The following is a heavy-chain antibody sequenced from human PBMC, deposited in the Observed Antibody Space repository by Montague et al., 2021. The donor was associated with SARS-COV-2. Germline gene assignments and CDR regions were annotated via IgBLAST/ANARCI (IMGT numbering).Heavy chain of an antibody. CDR3: ARARGGTILGAIGAYYGMDI. V-gene: IGHV4-59*01. CDR1: GGSISNYY. D-gene: IGHD3-3*01. J-gene: IGHJ6*02. Sequence: SETLSLTCTVSGGSISNYYWSWIRQSPGKGLEWIAYMYYSGSTKYNPSLKSRATISVDTSKYQFSLTLGSMTAADTAVAYCARARGGTILGAIGAYYGMDIWGQGTTVTVS. CDR2: MYYSGST.